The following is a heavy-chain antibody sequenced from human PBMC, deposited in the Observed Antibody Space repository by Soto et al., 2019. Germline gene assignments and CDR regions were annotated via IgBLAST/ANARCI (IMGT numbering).Heavy chain of an antibody. CDR2: FNTGNGNT. Sequence: ASVKVSCKASGYTFTNHAIHWVRQAPGQGLEWMGWFNTGNGNTKYSQKFQGRFTITTDTSASTAYMDLSSLTSEDTAFYYCARRWGRNFDYWGQGTLVSVSS. V-gene: IGHV1-3*04. J-gene: IGHJ4*02. CDR3: ARRWGRNFDY. D-gene: IGHD3-16*01. CDR1: GYTFTNHA.